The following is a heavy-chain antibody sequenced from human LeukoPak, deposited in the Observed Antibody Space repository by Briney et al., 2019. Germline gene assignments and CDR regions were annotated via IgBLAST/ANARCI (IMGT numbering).Heavy chain of an antibody. CDR2: IKQDGSEK. D-gene: IGHD3-3*01. Sequence: GGSLRLSCAASGLTFSRYWMSWVRQAPGKGLEWVAKIKQDGSEKYYVDSVKGRFTISRDNAKNSLYLQMNSLRAEDTAVYYCARDSGPPTTYYDFWSGYPYNGMDVWGQGTTVTVSS. J-gene: IGHJ6*02. CDR3: ARDSGPPTTYYDFWSGYPYNGMDV. CDR1: GLTFSRYW. V-gene: IGHV3-7*01.